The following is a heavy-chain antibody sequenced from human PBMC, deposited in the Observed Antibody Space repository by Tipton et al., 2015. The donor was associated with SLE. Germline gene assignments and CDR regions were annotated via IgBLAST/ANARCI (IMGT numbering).Heavy chain of an antibody. Sequence: TLSLTCTVSGGSVSSGSYYWSWIRQPPGKGLEWIGYIYYSGSTNYNPSLKSRVTISVDTSKNQFSLKLSSVTAADTAVYYCARRDQSGEQWSYWGQGTLVTVSS. CDR1: GGSVSSGSYY. J-gene: IGHJ4*02. CDR2: IYYSGST. D-gene: IGHD6-19*01. V-gene: IGHV4-61*01. CDR3: ARRDQSGEQWSY.